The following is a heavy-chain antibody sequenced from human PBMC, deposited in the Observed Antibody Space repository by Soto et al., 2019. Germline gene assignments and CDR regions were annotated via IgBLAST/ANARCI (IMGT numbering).Heavy chain of an antibody. J-gene: IGHJ5*02. Sequence: GGSLRLSCAASGFIFSDYEINWVRQAPGKGLEWVSYISGSGLTIYYADSVKGRFTISRDNAKNSLYLQMNSLGVEDTAVYYCARGPYRNTYNWFDSWGQGTLVTVSS. V-gene: IGHV3-48*03. D-gene: IGHD5-12*01. CDR2: ISGSGLTI. CDR3: ARGPYRNTYNWFDS. CDR1: GFIFSDYE.